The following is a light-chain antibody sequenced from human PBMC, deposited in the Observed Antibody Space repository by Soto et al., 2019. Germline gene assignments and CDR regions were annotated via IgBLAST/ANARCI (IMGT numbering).Light chain of an antibody. CDR1: QSISTT. V-gene: IGKV3-15*01. CDR2: RTS. Sequence: EVVVTQYPGTLSLSPGERATLSCRTSQSISTTYLAWYQQKPGQAPRLLMFRTSSRATGFPARFSGSGSGTEFNLTISSLQSEDFGVYYCQQYNNWLRATFGGGTKVDI. J-gene: IGKJ4*01. CDR3: QQYNNWLRAT.